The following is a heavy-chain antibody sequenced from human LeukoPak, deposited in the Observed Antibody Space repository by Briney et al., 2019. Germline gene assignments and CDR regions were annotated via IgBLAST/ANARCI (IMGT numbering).Heavy chain of an antibody. Sequence: PSETLSLTCTVSGGSISGSSYYWGWIRQPPGKGLEWIGSIYYSGSTYYNPSLKSRVTISVDTSKNQFSLKLSSVTAADTAVYYCASRSDSRYRGVIRSFDYWGQGTLVTVSS. CDR1: GGSISGSSYY. CDR2: IYYSGST. D-gene: IGHD3-10*01. V-gene: IGHV4-39*01. J-gene: IGHJ4*02. CDR3: ASRSDSRYRGVIRSFDY.